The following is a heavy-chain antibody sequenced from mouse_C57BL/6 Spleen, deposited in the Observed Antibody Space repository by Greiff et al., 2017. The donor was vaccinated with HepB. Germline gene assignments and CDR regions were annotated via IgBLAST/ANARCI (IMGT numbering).Heavy chain of an antibody. Sequence: VQGVESGGGLVKPGGSLKLSCAASGFTFSSYAMSWVRQTPEKRLEWVATISDGGSYTYYPDNVKGRFTISRDNAKNNLYLQMSHLKSEDTAMYYCARGDYNFDYWGQGTTLTVSS. CDR3: ARGDYNFDY. J-gene: IGHJ2*01. CDR2: ISDGGSYT. V-gene: IGHV5-4*01. D-gene: IGHD2-12*01. CDR1: GFTFSSYA.